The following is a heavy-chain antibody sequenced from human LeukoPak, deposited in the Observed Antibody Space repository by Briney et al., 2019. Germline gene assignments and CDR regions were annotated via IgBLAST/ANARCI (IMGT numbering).Heavy chain of an antibody. Sequence: PGGSLRLSCAASGFTFSSYAMSWVRQAPGKGLEWISGISGSGGGITYYTDSVKGRFTISRDNSKNTLYLQMNSLRAEDTAVYYCATLVVAASMEDYWGQGTLVTVSS. D-gene: IGHD2-15*01. J-gene: IGHJ4*02. CDR1: GFTFSSYA. V-gene: IGHV3-23*01. CDR3: ATLVVAASMEDY. CDR2: ISGSGGGIT.